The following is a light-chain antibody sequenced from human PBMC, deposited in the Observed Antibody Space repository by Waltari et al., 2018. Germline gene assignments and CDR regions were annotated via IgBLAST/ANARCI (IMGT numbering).Light chain of an antibody. CDR2: GNS. CDR1: SSNIGAGYD. V-gene: IGLV1-40*01. J-gene: IGLJ2*01. CDR3: QSYDSTLGGSV. Sequence: QSVLTQPPSVSGAPGQRVTIPCSGSSSNIGAGYDVNWYQPLPGKAPKLLIYGNSNRPSGVPDRISGSKSGTSSSLAITGLQAEDEADYYCQSYDSTLGGSVFGGGTKLTVL.